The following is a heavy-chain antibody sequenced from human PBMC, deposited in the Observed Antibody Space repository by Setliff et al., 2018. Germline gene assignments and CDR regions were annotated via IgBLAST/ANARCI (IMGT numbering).Heavy chain of an antibody. CDR2: ICYSGTT. V-gene: IGHV4-39*01. D-gene: IGHD3-10*01. CDR3: ARHDARGYYYYMDV. Sequence: SETLSLTCTVSGGSISSSDFYWGWIRQPPGKGLEWIGSICYSGTTYYNPSLKSPVTISIDTSKNQFSLKLSSVTAADTAIYYCARHDARGYYYYMDVWGEGTTVTVSS. J-gene: IGHJ6*03. CDR1: GGSISSSDFY.